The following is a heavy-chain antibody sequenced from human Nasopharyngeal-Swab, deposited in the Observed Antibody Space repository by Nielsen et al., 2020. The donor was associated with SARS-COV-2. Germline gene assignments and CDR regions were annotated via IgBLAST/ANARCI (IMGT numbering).Heavy chain of an antibody. D-gene: IGHD4/OR15-4a*01. J-gene: IGHJ4*02. CDR1: GFTFSSYW. CDR2: IKQDGSEK. V-gene: IGHV3-7*03. Sequence: GGSLRLSCAASGFTFSSYWMSWVRQAPGKGLEWVANIKQDGSEKYYVDSVKGRFTISRDNAKNSLYLQMNSLRAEDTAVYCCARHLTTHPFDYWGQGTLVTVSS. CDR3: ARHLTTHPFDY.